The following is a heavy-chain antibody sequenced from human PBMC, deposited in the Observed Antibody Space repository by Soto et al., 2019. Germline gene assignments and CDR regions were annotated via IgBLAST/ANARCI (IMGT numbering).Heavy chain of an antibody. Sequence: SETLSLTCTVSGGAILDSTYYWAWIRQPPGKGLEWIGTIFYSGGTFYTPSLKSRVTMSVDTSKNQFSLKLTSVTAADTAVYFCARQATGYYYGWFDPWGQGTLVTVSS. V-gene: IGHV4-39*01. CDR3: ARQATGYYYGWFDP. CDR2: IFYSGGT. CDR1: GGAILDSTYY. J-gene: IGHJ5*02. D-gene: IGHD3-22*01.